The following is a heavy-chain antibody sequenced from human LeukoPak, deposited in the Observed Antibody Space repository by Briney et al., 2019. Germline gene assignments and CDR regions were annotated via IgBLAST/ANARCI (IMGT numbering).Heavy chain of an antibody. J-gene: IGHJ4*02. D-gene: IGHD4-11*01. CDR3: ARGYSNYVY. Sequence: SETLSLTCTVSGGSVSSGSYYWSWIRQPPGKGLEWIGYIYYSGSTNYNPSLKSRVTISVDTSKNQFSLKLSSVTAADTAVYYCARGYSNYVYWGQGTLVTVSS. V-gene: IGHV4-61*01. CDR2: IYYSGST. CDR1: GGSVSSGSYY.